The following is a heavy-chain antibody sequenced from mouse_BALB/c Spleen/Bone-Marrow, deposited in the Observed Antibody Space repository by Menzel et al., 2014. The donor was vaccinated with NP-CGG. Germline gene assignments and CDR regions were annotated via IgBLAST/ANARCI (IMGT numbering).Heavy chain of an antibody. CDR3: ARHPIYYYGSSWGNYAMDY. CDR1: GFTFGSYT. J-gene: IGHJ4*01. CDR2: ISNGGGST. V-gene: IGHV5-12-2*01. D-gene: IGHD1-1*01. Sequence: EVKLVESGGGLVQPGGSLKLSCAASGFTFGSYTMSWVRQTPEKRLEWVAYISNGGGSTHYPDTVKGRFTISRGNAKNTLYLQMSSLKSEDTAMYYCARHPIYYYGSSWGNYAMDYWGQGTSVTVTS.